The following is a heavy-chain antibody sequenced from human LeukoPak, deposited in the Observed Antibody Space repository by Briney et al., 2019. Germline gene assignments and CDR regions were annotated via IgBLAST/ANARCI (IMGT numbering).Heavy chain of an antibody. CDR1: GGTFSSYA. CDR2: IIPIFGTA. V-gene: IGHV1-69*05. CDR3: ASSPSTPVNNWNYEEDRYYFDY. D-gene: IGHD1-7*01. J-gene: IGHJ4*02. Sequence: SVKVSCKASGGTFSSYAISWVRQAPGQGLEWMGRIIPIFGTANYAQKFQGRVTITTDESTSTAYMELSSLRSEDTAVYYCASSPSTPVNNWNYEEDRYYFDYWGQGTLVTVST.